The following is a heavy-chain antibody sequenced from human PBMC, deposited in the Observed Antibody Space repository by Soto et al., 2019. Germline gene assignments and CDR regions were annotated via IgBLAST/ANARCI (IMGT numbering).Heavy chain of an antibody. D-gene: IGHD6-19*01. J-gene: IGHJ4*02. CDR2: IYYSGST. V-gene: IGHV4-39*01. CDR3: ASDEAVAGIREDY. CDR1: GGPISSSSYY. Sequence: SETLSLTCTVSGGPISSSSYYWGWIRQPPGKGLEWIGSIYYSGSTYYNPSLKSRVTISVDTSKNQFSLKLSSVTAADTAVYYCASDEAVAGIREDYWGQGTLVTVSS.